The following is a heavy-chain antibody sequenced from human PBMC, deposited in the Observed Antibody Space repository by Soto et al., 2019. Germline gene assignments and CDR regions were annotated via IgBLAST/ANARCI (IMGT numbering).Heavy chain of an antibody. V-gene: IGHV3-30*18. CDR2: ISYDGSNK. J-gene: IGHJ6*02. CDR1: GFTFSSYG. Sequence: QVQLVESGGGVVQPGRSLRLSCAASGFTFSSYGMHWVRQAPGKGLEWVAGISYDGSNKYYADSVKGRFTISRDNSKNTLYLQMNSLRAEDTAVYYCAKDLPRTEGMDVWGQGTTVTVSS. CDR3: AKDLPRTEGMDV.